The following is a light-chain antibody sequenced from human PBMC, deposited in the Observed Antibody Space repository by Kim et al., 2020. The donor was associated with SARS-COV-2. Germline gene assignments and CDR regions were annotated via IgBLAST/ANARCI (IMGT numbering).Light chain of an antibody. CDR1: QSVSSY. Sequence: FSPGESATLSCRASQSVSSYLAWYQQKPGQAPRLLIYHASNRATGIPARFSGSGSGTDFTLTINSLEPEDFAVYYCQQRSNWPLTFGGGTKVDIK. J-gene: IGKJ4*01. V-gene: IGKV3-11*01. CDR2: HAS. CDR3: QQRSNWPLT.